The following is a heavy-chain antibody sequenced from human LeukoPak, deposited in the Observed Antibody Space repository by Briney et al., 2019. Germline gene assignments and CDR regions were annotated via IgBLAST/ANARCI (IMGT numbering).Heavy chain of an antibody. CDR3: AVETYYYGSGSYSIGY. CDR2: IIPIFGTA. Sequence: SVKVSCKASGGTFSSYAISWVRQAPGQGLEWMGGIIPIFGTANYAQKFQGRVTITADESTSTAYMELSSLRSEDTAVYYCAVETYYYGSGSYSIGYWGQGTLVTVSS. D-gene: IGHD3-10*01. CDR1: GGTFSSYA. V-gene: IGHV1-69*13. J-gene: IGHJ4*02.